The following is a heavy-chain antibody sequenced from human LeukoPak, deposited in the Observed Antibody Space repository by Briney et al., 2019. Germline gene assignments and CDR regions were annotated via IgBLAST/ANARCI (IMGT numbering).Heavy chain of an antibody. V-gene: IGHV4-59*01. D-gene: IGHD6-19*01. CDR3: ARALGSSGWD. CDR2: IYYSGST. Sequence: GSLRLSCAASGFTFSNYWMSWVRQAPGKGLEWIGYIYYSGSTNYNPSLKSRVTISVDTSKNQFSLRLSSVTAADTAVYYCARALGSSGWDWGQGTLVTVSS. CDR1: GFTFSNYW. J-gene: IGHJ4*02.